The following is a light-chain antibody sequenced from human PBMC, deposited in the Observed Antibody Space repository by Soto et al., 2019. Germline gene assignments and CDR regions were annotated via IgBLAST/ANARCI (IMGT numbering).Light chain of an antibody. CDR3: MQALQTGFT. CDR1: QSLLNRNGNNY. CDR2: LGS. V-gene: IGKV2-28*01. Sequence: DIVMTQSPLSLPVTPGEPASISCRSSQSLLNRNGNNYLDWYLQKPGQSPQLLIYLGSNRASGVPDRFRGSGSGTDFTLRISRVEAEDVGVYYCMQALQTGFTFGPGTKVDIK. J-gene: IGKJ3*01.